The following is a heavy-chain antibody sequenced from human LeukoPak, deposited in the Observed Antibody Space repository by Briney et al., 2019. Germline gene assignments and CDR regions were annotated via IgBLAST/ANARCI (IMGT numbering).Heavy chain of an antibody. CDR2: INHSGST. D-gene: IGHD5-24*01. CDR1: GGSFSGYY. Sequence: SETLSLTCAVYGGSFSGYYWSWIRQPPGKGLEWIGEINHSGSTNYNPSLKSRVTISVDTSKNQFSLKLSSVTAADTAVYYCARWGHGYNSVDAFDIWGQGVMVTVSS. J-gene: IGHJ3*02. CDR3: ARWGHGYNSVDAFDI. V-gene: IGHV4-34*01.